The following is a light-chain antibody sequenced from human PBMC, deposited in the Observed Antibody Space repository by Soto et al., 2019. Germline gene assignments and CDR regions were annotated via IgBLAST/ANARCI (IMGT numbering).Light chain of an antibody. CDR3: AAWDDSLNALV. V-gene: IGLV1-44*01. Sequence: QSVLTQPPSASGTPGQRVTISCPGSSSNIGSNTVNWYQHLPGTAPKLLIYSNNQRPSGVPDRFSGSKSGTSGSLAISGLQSEDEADYYCAAWDDSLNALVFGGGTKLTVL. CDR2: SNN. CDR1: SSNIGSNT. J-gene: IGLJ2*01.